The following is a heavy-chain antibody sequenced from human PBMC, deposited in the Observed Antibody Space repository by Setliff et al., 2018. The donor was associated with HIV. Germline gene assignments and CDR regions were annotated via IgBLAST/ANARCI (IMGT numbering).Heavy chain of an antibody. CDR1: GFTFSSYG. V-gene: IGHV3-30*02. Sequence: HPGGSLRLSCAASGFTFSSYGMHWVRQAPGKGLEWVAFIRYDGSNKYYADSVKGRFTISRDNSKNTLYLQMNSLRAEDTAVYYCAKAFGYCSGGSCPVLMDVWGKGTTVTVSS. CDR2: IRYDGSNK. D-gene: IGHD2-15*01. CDR3: AKAFGYCSGGSCPVLMDV. J-gene: IGHJ6*03.